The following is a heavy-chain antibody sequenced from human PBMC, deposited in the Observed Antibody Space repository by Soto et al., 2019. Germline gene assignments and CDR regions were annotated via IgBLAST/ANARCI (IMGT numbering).Heavy chain of an antibody. CDR3: ARGGPVVTKFFDY. CDR2: INHSGST. J-gene: IGHJ4*02. Sequence: PSETLSLTCTVSGGSITSSSYYWSWIRQPPGKGLEWIGEINHSGSTNYNPSLKSRVTISVDTSKNQFSLKLSSVTAADTAVYYCARGGPVVTKFFDYWGQGTLVTVSS. D-gene: IGHD2-21*02. CDR1: GGSITSSSYY. V-gene: IGHV4-39*07.